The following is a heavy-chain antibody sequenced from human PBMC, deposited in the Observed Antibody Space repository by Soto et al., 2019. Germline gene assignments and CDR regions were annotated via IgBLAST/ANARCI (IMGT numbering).Heavy chain of an antibody. V-gene: IGHV3-23*01. Sequence: GGSLRLSCAASGFTFSSYAMSWVRQAPGKGLEWVSAISGSGGSTYYADTVKGRFTISSDNSKNTLYLQMNSLSSEDTALYYCAKIGSGIYVWGQGTPVTVSS. CDR2: ISGSGGST. CDR1: GFTFSSYA. D-gene: IGHD1-26*01. J-gene: IGHJ4*02. CDR3: AKIGSGIYV.